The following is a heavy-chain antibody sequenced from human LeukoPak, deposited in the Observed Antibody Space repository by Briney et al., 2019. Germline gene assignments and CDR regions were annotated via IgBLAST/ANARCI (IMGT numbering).Heavy chain of an antibody. Sequence: ASVKVPCKASGYTFTGYYMHWVRQAPGQGLEWMGWINPNSGGTNYAQKFQGRVTMTRDTSISTAYMELSRLRSDDTAVYYCAREDCSGGSCHPDYWGQGTLVTVSS. CDR2: INPNSGGT. CDR1: GYTFTGYY. CDR3: AREDCSGGSCHPDY. V-gene: IGHV1-2*02. D-gene: IGHD2-15*01. J-gene: IGHJ4*02.